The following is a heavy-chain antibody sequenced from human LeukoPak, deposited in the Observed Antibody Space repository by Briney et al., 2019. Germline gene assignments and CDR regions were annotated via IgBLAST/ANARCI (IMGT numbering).Heavy chain of an antibody. V-gene: IGHV4-34*01. CDR2: INHTGST. Sequence: PSETLSLTCAVYGGSFSGYYWSWIRQPPGKGLEWIGEINHTGSTNYNPSLKSRVTISVDTSKNQFSLKLSSVTAADTAVYYCARGVIDSSSWYGGWFDPWGQGTLVTVSS. D-gene: IGHD6-13*01. CDR3: ARGVIDSSSWYGGWFDP. J-gene: IGHJ5*02. CDR1: GGSFSGYY.